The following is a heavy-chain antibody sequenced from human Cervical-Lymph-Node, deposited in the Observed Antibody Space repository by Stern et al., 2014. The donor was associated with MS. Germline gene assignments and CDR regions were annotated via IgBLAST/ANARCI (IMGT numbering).Heavy chain of an antibody. J-gene: IGHJ4*02. D-gene: IGHD1-1*01. CDR1: GGSLNSYY. Sequence: QVQLQESGPGLVKPSETLSLSCTVSGGSLNSYYWSWIRQPPGKGLEWIGYIYDSGSTKYNPSLKSRVTISDDTSKKQVSLKMSSVTAADTAVYFCARSEGYGYFFDFWGQGTQVTVSS. CDR2: IYDSGST. V-gene: IGHV4-59*01. CDR3: ARSEGYGYFFDF.